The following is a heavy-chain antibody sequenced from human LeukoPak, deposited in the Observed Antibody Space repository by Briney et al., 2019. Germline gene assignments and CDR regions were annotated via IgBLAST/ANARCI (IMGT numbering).Heavy chain of an antibody. J-gene: IGHJ4*02. Sequence: ASVKVSCKASGFTFNAYYIHWVRQAPGQGLEWMGWINPNTGDTNFAQKFQGRVTMTRDTSISTAYMELSRLRSDDTAVYYCARALSTVTTVKRIDYWGQGTLVTVSS. CDR2: INPNTGDT. D-gene: IGHD4-17*01. CDR1: GFTFNAYY. V-gene: IGHV1-2*02. CDR3: ARALSTVTTVKRIDY.